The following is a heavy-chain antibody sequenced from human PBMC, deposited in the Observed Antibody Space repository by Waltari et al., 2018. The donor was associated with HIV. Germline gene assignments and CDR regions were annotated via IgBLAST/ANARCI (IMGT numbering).Heavy chain of an antibody. Sequence: QVQLQQWGAGLLKPSETLSLTCAVYGGSFSGYYWSWIRQPPGKGLEWIWEINHSGSTNYNPSLKSRVTISVDTSKNQFSRKLGSVTAADTAVYYCARGPVGHDFWSGYRYNYGMDVWGQGTTVTVSS. CDR2: INHSGST. CDR3: ARGPVGHDFWSGYRYNYGMDV. CDR1: GGSFSGYY. D-gene: IGHD3-3*01. J-gene: IGHJ6*02. V-gene: IGHV4-34*01.